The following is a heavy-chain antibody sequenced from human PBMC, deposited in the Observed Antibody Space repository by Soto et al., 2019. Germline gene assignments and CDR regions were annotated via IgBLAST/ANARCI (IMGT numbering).Heavy chain of an antibody. Sequence: GASVKVSCKASGYTFTSYGISWVRQAPGQGLEWMGWISAYNGNTNYAQKLQGRVTMTTDTSTSTAYMELRSLRSDDTAVYYCARFVVVVAATPSAYWLDPWGQGTLVTVSS. CDR3: ARFVVVVAATPSAYWLDP. V-gene: IGHV1-18*01. D-gene: IGHD2-15*01. CDR1: GYTFTSYG. J-gene: IGHJ5*02. CDR2: ISAYNGNT.